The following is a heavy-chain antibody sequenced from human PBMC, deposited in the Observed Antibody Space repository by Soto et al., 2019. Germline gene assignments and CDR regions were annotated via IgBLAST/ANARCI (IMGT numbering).Heavy chain of an antibody. V-gene: IGHV4-31*03. CDR3: ARGNFGYDY. CDR2: IYYTGST. Sequence: QVLLQESGPRLMKPSQTLSLTCTVSGDSITSGDYYWSWIRLHPGRGLQWIGHIYYTGSTYYNPSLEMRLIMSVDTSKNKFSLRLRSVSAADRAVYYCARGNFGYDYWGRGTQVTVSS. J-gene: IGHJ4*02. CDR1: GDSITSGDYY. D-gene: IGHD3-3*01.